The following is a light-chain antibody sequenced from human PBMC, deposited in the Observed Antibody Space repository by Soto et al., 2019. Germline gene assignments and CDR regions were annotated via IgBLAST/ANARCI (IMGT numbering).Light chain of an antibody. CDR1: QSVSSN. V-gene: IGKV3-15*01. J-gene: IGKJ4*01. Sequence: IVMTQSPATLSVSPGERATLSCRASQSVSSNLAWYQQKAGQAPRLLIYGASTRATGIPARFSGSGSGTEFTLTISSLQSEDFAVYYCQQYNNWPPLTFGGGTKVEI. CDR2: GAS. CDR3: QQYNNWPPLT.